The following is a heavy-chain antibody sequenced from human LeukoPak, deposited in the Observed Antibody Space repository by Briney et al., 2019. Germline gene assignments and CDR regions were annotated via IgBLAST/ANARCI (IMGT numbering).Heavy chain of an antibody. CDR3: AKTWEPKFGFDQ. J-gene: IGHJ4*02. V-gene: IGHV3-23*01. Sequence: PGGTLRLSCAASGFTFSNYAMNWVRQAPGTGLEWVSGISDSGGSTYYADSVKGRFSISRDNSKNTLYLQMNSLRVEDTAIYYCAKTWEPKFGFDQWGQGTLVTVSS. CDR2: ISDSGGST. D-gene: IGHD1-26*01. CDR1: GFTFSNYA.